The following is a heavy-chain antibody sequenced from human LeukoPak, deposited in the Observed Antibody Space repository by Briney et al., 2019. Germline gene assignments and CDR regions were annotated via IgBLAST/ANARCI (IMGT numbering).Heavy chain of an antibody. V-gene: IGHV3-7*01. Sequence: GGSLRLSCAASGFIFSSYWMSWVRQAPGKGLEWVANIKQDGSEKYYVDSVKGRFTISRDNAKNPLYLQMNSLRAEDTAVYYCARVSHYYYYMDVWGKGTTVTISS. CDR3: ARVSHYYYYMDV. CDR2: IKQDGSEK. CDR1: GFIFSSYW. J-gene: IGHJ6*03.